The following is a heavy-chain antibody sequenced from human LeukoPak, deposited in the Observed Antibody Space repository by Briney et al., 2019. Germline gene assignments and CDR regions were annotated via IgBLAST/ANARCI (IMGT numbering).Heavy chain of an antibody. CDR3: AKEGYYYGSGSYYRLSYFDY. J-gene: IGHJ4*02. V-gene: IGHV3-23*01. Sequence: GGSLRLSCAASGFTFSSYAMSWVRQAPGKGLEWVSAISGSGGSIYYADSVKGRFTISRDNSKNTLYLQMNSLRAEDTAVYYCAKEGYYYGSGSYYRLSYFDYWGQGTLVTVSS. CDR1: GFTFSSYA. D-gene: IGHD3-10*01. CDR2: ISGSGGSI.